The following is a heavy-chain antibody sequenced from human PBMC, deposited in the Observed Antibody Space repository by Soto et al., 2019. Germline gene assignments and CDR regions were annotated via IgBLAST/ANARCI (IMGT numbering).Heavy chain of an antibody. J-gene: IGHJ2*01. D-gene: IGHD1-1*01. CDR2: MNPNSGNT. CDR3: ERDPLQLERRTYWYFDL. CDR1: GYTFTSYD. Sequence: QVQLVQSGAEVKKPGASVKVSCKASGYTFTSYDINWVRQATGQGLEWMGWMNPNSGNTGYAQKFQGRVTMTRNTSISTAYMELSSLRSENTAVYYCERDPLQLERRTYWYFDLWGRGTLVTVSS. V-gene: IGHV1-8*01.